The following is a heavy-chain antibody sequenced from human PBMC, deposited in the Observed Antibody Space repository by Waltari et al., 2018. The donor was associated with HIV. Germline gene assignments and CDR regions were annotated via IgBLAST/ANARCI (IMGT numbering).Heavy chain of an antibody. Sequence: EVQLLESGGGLVQPGGSLRLPCRASGFPFSIHALHWVRQAPGKGLEWVSGISGSGDNRYYADSVKGRFTISRDNSKNKVFLQMKSLRPEDTAFYYCTKDPVTAVGNINWFDPWGQGTLVTVSS. CDR1: GFPFSIHA. V-gene: IGHV3-23*01. D-gene: IGHD6-13*01. CDR2: ISGSGDNR. CDR3: TKDPVTAVGNINWFDP. J-gene: IGHJ5*02.